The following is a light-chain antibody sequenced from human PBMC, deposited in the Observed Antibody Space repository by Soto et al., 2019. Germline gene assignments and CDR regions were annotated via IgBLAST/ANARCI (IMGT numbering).Light chain of an antibody. V-gene: IGKV3-20*01. CDR2: GAS. Sequence: EIVLTRSPGTLSLSPGERATLSCRASQSVSSSYLAWYQQKPGQAPRLLIYGASSRATGIPDRFSCSGSGTDFTLTISRLEPEDFGVYYCQQYGSSPWTFGQGTKVDIK. CDR1: QSVSSSY. J-gene: IGKJ1*01. CDR3: QQYGSSPWT.